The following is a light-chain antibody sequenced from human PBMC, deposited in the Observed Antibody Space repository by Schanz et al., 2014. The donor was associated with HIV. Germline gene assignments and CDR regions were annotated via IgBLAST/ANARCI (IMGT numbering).Light chain of an antibody. CDR2: DVN. V-gene: IGLV2-14*03. CDR3: SSYTTSSTLV. CDR1: SSDIGAYNY. Sequence: QSALIQPASVSGSPGQSITISCTGTSSDIGAYNYVSWYQQHPGKAPKLMIYDVNIRPSGVSNRFSGSKSGNTASLTISGLQAEDEADYYCSSYTTSSTLVFGGGTKLTVL. J-gene: IGLJ2*01.